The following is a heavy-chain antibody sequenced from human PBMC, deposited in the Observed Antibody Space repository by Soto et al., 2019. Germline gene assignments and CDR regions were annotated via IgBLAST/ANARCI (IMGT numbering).Heavy chain of an antibody. CDR3: ARERYQVISDGMDV. J-gene: IGHJ6*02. V-gene: IGHV1-2*02. D-gene: IGHD2-2*01. Sequence: SVKVSCKGSGYTFTGYYIHWVREAPGQGLEWMGWINPQTGGTSYAQKFQGRVTLSRDTSINTAYLELSRLRFDDAAVYFCARERYQVISDGMDVWGQGTTVTVSS. CDR1: GYTFTGYY. CDR2: INPQTGGT.